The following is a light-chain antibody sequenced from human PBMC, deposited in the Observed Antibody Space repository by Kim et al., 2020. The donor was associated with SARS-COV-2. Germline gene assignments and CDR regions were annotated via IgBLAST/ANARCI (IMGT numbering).Light chain of an antibody. V-gene: IGLV2-14*01. CDR3: SSYTSSTTLV. J-gene: IGLJ3*02. CDR1: SSDVGAYNY. CDR2: DVT. Sequence: QSALTQPASVSGSPGQSITISCTGTSSDVGAYNYVSWYQQHPGKAPKLMIYDVTKRPSGVSDRFSGCKSGNTASLTISGLQAEDEADYYCSSYTSSTTLVFGGGTQLTVL.